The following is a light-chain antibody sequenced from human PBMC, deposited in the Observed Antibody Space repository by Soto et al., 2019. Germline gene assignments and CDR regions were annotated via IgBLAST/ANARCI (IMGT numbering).Light chain of an antibody. CDR2: DAS. J-gene: IGKJ5*01. Sequence: EIFLTQSPDTLSLSPGERATLSCRASQSVTNYIAWYQQRPGQAPRLLIYDASNRATGVPARFSGSGSGTDFTLTISRLEPEDFAVYYCQQYATSPITFGQGTRLEIK. CDR1: QSVTNY. V-gene: IGKV3-11*01. CDR3: QQYATSPIT.